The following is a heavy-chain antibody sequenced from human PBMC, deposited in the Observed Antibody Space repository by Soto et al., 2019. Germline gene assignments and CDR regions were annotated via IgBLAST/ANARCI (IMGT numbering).Heavy chain of an antibody. V-gene: IGHV1-2*02. D-gene: IGHD6-6*01. CDR1: GYAFTGYY. CDR3: SRIHIAARHRSYSSKRMADLNDYGMDV. Sequence: ASVKVSCTASGYAFTGYYMHWVRQAPGQGLEWMGSISPNSGGTNYAQQFQGRVTMTRHTSISTAYMELSRLRSDDTAVDYCSRIHIAARHRSYSSKRMADLNDYGMDVWGQGTTVTVSS. CDR2: ISPNSGGT. J-gene: IGHJ6*02.